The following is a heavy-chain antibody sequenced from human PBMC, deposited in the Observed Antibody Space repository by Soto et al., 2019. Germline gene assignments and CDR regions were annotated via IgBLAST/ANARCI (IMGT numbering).Heavy chain of an antibody. D-gene: IGHD3-22*01. CDR1: GYSFTSYW. J-gene: IGHJ4*02. CDR3: ARLALPYYYDSSGYYSDFDY. CDR2: IYPGDSDT. Sequence: GESLKISCKVSGYSFTSYWIGWVRQMPGKGLEWMGIIYPGDSDTRYSPSFQGQVTISADKSISNAYLQWRSLKASDTAMYYCARLALPYYYDSSGYYSDFDYWGQGTLVTVSS. V-gene: IGHV5-51*01.